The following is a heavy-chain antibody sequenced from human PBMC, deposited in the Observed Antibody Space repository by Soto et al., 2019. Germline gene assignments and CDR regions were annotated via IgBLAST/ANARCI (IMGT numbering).Heavy chain of an antibody. V-gene: IGHV4-34*01. CDR3: AGRRDGYSLFDY. J-gene: IGHJ4*02. CDR1: GGSFSGYY. Sequence: SETLSLTCAVYGGSFSGYYWSWIRQPPGKGLEWIGEINHSGSTNYNPSLKSRVTISVDTSKSQLSLKLSSATAADTALYYCAGRRDGYSLFDYWGQGTLVTVS. D-gene: IGHD5-18*01. CDR2: INHSGST.